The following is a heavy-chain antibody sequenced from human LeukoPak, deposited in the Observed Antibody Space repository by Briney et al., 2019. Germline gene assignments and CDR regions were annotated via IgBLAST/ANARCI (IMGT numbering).Heavy chain of an antibody. CDR3: ARDRGGYSYGYDAFDI. D-gene: IGHD5-18*01. V-gene: IGHV4-38-2*02. CDR1: GYSISSGYY. Sequence: SETLSLTCTVSGYSISSGYYWGWIRPPPGKGPEWIGSIYHSGSTYYNPSLKSRVTISVDTSKNQFSLKLSSVTAADTAVYYCARDRGGYSYGYDAFDIWGQGTMVTVSS. J-gene: IGHJ3*02. CDR2: IYHSGST.